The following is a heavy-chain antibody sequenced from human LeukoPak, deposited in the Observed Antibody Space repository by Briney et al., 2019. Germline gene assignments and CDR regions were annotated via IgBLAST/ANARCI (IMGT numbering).Heavy chain of an antibody. CDR3: ATARGTYYYDSSGYYSDY. CDR1: GYTLTELS. V-gene: IGHV1-24*01. CDR2: FDPEDGET. Sequence: ASVKVPCKVSGYTLTELSMHWVRQAPGKGLEWMGGFDPEDGETIYAQKFQGRVTMTEETSTDTAYMELSSLRSEDTAVYYCATARGTYYYDSSGYYSDYWGQGTLVTVSS. J-gene: IGHJ4*02. D-gene: IGHD3-22*01.